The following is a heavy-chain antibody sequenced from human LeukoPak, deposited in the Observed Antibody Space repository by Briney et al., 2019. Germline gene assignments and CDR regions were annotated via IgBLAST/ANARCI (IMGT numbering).Heavy chain of an antibody. CDR2: INPSGGST. Sequence: ASVKVSCKASGYTFTSYYMHWVRQAPGQGLEWMGIINPSGGSTSYAQKFQGRVTMTRDTCTSTVYMELSSLRSEDMAVYYCARDEAPYDSSGYYPWEVGDYWGQGTLVTVSS. V-gene: IGHV1-46*01. CDR1: GYTFTSYY. D-gene: IGHD3-22*01. CDR3: ARDEAPYDSSGYYPWEVGDY. J-gene: IGHJ4*02.